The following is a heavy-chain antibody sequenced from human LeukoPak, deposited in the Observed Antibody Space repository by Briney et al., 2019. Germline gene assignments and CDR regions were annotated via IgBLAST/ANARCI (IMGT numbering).Heavy chain of an antibody. D-gene: IGHD6-19*01. V-gene: IGHV1-2*02. CDR3: ARTRKEWLVLRAFDY. J-gene: IGHJ4*02. CDR2: INPNSGGT. Sequence: ASVKVSCKASGYTFTGYYMHWVRQAPGQGLEWMGWINPNSGGTNYAQKFQGRVTMTRDTSISTAYMELSRLRSDDTAVYYCARTRKEWLVLRAFDYWGQGTLVTVSS. CDR1: GYTFTGYY.